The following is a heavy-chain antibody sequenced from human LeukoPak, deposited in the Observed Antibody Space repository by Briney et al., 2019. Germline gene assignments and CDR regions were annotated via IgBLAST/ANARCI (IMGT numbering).Heavy chain of an antibody. CDR3: ARDLNGDSSFDY. CDR2: ISSSSSYT. J-gene: IGHJ4*02. V-gene: IGHV3-11*05. D-gene: IGHD4-17*01. Sequence: GGSLRLSCAASGFTFSDYHMSWIRQAPGKGLEWVSYISSSSSYTNYADSVKGRLTISRDNAKNSLYLQMNSLRAEDTAVYYCARDLNGDSSFDYWGQGTLVTVSS. CDR1: GFTFSDYH.